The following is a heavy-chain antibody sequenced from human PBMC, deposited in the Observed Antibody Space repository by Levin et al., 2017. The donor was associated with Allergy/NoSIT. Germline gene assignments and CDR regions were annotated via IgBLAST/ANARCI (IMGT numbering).Heavy chain of an antibody. J-gene: IGHJ6*03. V-gene: IGHV1-18*01. CDR2: ISAYNGNT. D-gene: IGHD1-7*01. CDR1: GYTFTSYG. CDR3: ARDLGNYAAYYYYYYMDV. Sequence: ASVKVSCKASGYTFTSYGISWVRQAPGQGLEWMGWISAYNGNTNYAQKLQGRVTMTTDTSTSTAYMELRSLRSDDTAVYYCARDLGNYAAYYYYYYMDVWGKGTTVTVSS.